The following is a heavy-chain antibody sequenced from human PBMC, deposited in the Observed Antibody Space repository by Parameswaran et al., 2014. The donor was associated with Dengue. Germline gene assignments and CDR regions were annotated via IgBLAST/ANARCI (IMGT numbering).Heavy chain of an antibody. Sequence: WVRQAPGQGLEWMGRINPNSGGTNYAQKFQGRVTMTRDTSISTAYMELSRLRSDDTAVYYCARGPAAIKLSYYGMDVWGQGTTVTVSS. CDR2: INPNSGGT. V-gene: IGHV1-2*06. CDR3: ARGPAAIKLSYYGMDV. J-gene: IGHJ6*02. D-gene: IGHD2-2*01.